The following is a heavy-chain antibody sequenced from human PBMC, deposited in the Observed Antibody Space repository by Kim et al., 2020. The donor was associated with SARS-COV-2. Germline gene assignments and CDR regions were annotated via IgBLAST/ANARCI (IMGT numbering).Heavy chain of an antibody. CDR2: INHSGST. J-gene: IGHJ4*02. CDR1: GGSFSGYY. D-gene: IGHD5-18*01. Sequence: SETLSLTCAVYGGSFSGYYWSWIRQPPGKGLEWIGEINHSGSTNYNPSLKSRVTISVDTSKNQFSLKLSSVTAADTAVYYCARGCGYSYGDFDYWGQGTLVTVSS. V-gene: IGHV4-34*01. CDR3: ARGCGYSYGDFDY.